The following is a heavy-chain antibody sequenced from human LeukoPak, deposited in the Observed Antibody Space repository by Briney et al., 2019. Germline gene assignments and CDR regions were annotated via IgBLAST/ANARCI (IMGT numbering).Heavy chain of an antibody. CDR1: GFTFDDYA. CDR2: ITWNSGSI. Sequence: PGRSLRLSCEASGFTFDDYAMHWVRQVPGKGLEWVSGITWNSGSIDYADSVKGRFTISRDNAKNSLYLQMNSLRAEDTAFYYCGKDMYSSSWNFFDYWGRGTLVTVSS. CDR3: GKDMYSSSWNFFDY. J-gene: IGHJ4*02. V-gene: IGHV3-9*01. D-gene: IGHD6-13*01.